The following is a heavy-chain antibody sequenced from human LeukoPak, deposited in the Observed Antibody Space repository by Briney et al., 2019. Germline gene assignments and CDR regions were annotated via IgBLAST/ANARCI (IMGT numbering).Heavy chain of an antibody. J-gene: IGHJ6*02. CDR1: GFTFSSYG. CDR2: IWYDGSNK. Sequence: GGSLRLSCAASGFTFSSYGMHWVRQAPGKGLEWVAVIWYDGSNKYYADSVKGRFTISRDNSKNTLYLQMNSLRAEDTAVYYCARERQRDPSIFGVVITIDYYYYYGMDVWGQGTTVTVSS. V-gene: IGHV3-33*01. CDR3: ARERQRDPSIFGVVITIDYYYYYGMDV. D-gene: IGHD3-3*01.